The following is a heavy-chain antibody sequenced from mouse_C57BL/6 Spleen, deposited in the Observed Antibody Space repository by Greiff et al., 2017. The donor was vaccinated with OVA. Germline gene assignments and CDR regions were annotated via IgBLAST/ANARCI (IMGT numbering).Heavy chain of an antibody. Sequence: ISYSGSTYYNPSLKSRISITRDTSKNQYYLQLNSVTTEDTATYYCARGAYYGYWYFDVWGTGTTVTVSS. D-gene: IGHD1-1*01. CDR3: ARGAYYGYWYFDV. J-gene: IGHJ1*03. V-gene: IGHV3-8*01. CDR2: ISYSGST.